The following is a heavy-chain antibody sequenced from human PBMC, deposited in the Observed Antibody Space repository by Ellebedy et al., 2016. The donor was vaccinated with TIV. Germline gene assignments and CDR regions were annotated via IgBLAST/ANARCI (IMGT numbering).Heavy chain of an antibody. CDR2: IDAGNGNT. V-gene: IGHV1-3*01. Sequence: ASVKVSCKAYGYTFTTHYIHWVRQAPGQRLEWMGWIDAGNGNTKYSQKLQGRVTITRDTSASIAYMELSSLRSEDTAVYYCASPSSYTPPYYYYGMDVWGQGTTVTVSS. CDR3: ASPSSYTPPYYYYGMDV. CDR1: GYTFTTHY. D-gene: IGHD3-16*01. J-gene: IGHJ6*02.